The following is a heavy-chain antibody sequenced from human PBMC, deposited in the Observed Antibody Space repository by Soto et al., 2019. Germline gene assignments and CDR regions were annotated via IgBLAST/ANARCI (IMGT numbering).Heavy chain of an antibody. CDR1: GDSISSDY. Sequence: SETLSLTCTVSGDSISSDYWSWIRQPPGKGLEGIGYIYYSGSTNYNPSLKSRVTISVDTSKNQFSLKLSSVTAADTAVYYCARGCSSGWFQFDFWGQGSLVTVSS. CDR3: ARGCSSGWFQFDF. D-gene: IGHD6-19*01. V-gene: IGHV4-59*01. CDR2: IYYSGST. J-gene: IGHJ4*02.